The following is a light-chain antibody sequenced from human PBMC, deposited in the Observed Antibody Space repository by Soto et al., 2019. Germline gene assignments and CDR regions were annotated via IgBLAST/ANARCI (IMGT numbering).Light chain of an antibody. J-gene: IGKJ3*01. CDR2: GAS. CDR3: QQYNIWPPEVT. V-gene: IGKV3-15*01. Sequence: EKVMTQSPATLSVSPGESATLSCRASQSVNRNLAWYQQKPGQTPRLLIYGASTRAAGVPVRFSGSGSGTDFNLTISILQSEDFAIYYCQQYNIWPPEVTFGPGTNVDIK. CDR1: QSVNRN.